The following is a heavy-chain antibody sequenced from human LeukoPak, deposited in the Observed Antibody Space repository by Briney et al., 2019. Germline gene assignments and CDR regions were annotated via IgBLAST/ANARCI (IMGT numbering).Heavy chain of an antibody. CDR3: ARGAGRYFDWFDP. Sequence: PEGSLRLSCAASGFTFSSYEMNWVRQAPGKGLEWVSYISSSGSTIYYADSVKGRFTISRDNAKNSLYLQMNSLRAEDTAVYYCARGAGRYFDWFDPWGQGTLVTVSS. D-gene: IGHD3-9*01. J-gene: IGHJ5*02. V-gene: IGHV3-48*03. CDR1: GFTFSSYE. CDR2: ISSSGSTI.